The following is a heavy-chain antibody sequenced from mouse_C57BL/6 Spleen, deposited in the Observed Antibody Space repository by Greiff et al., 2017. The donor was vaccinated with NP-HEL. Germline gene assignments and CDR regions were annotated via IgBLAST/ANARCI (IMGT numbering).Heavy chain of an antibody. CDR3: ARRDGYYSDY. D-gene: IGHD2-3*01. CDR2: IDPSDSYT. Sequence: VQLQQPGAELVMPGASVKLSCKASGYTFTSYWMHWVKQRPGPGLEWIGEIDPSDSYTNYNQKFKGKSTLTVDKSSSTAYMQLSSLTSEDSAVYYCARRDGYYSDYWGQGTTLTVSS. CDR1: GYTFTSYW. J-gene: IGHJ2*01. V-gene: IGHV1-69*01.